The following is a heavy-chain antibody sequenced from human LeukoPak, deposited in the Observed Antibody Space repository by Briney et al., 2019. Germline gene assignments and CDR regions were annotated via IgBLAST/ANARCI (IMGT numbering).Heavy chain of an antibody. Sequence: PGGSLGLSCAASGFTFSSYAMSWVRQAPGEGLEWVSAISGSGGSTYYADSMKGRFTISRDNSKNTLYLEMNSLRAEDTAMYYCARGGYGYYYMDVWGKGTTVTVSS. D-gene: IGHD5-12*01. J-gene: IGHJ6*03. V-gene: IGHV3-23*01. CDR1: GFTFSSYA. CDR2: ISGSGGST. CDR3: ARGGYGYYYMDV.